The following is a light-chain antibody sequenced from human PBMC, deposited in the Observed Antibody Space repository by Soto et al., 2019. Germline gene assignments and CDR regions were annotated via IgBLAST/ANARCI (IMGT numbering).Light chain of an antibody. CDR2: EVN. Sequence: QSALTQPASVSGSPGQSITISCTGTSSDVGSYNRVSWYQQNPGKAPTLMIYEVNKRPSGVSNRFSGSKSGNTASLTISGLQAEDEADYYCCSSVGGPIWVFGGGTKLTVL. CDR1: SSDVGSYNR. J-gene: IGLJ3*02. CDR3: CSSVGGPIWV. V-gene: IGLV2-23*02.